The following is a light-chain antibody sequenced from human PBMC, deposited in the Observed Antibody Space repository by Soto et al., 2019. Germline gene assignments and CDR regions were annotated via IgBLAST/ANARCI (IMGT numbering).Light chain of an antibody. V-gene: IGKV1-33*01. J-gene: IGKJ2*01. CDR3: QQFDDVPYT. CDR2: DAS. Sequence: DIQMTQSPSSLSASVGDTVTISCQASQDISEYVNWYQQKPGKAPQLLIYDASTLETGVSSRFSASGSGTDFTFTVSSLQADDIATYYCQQFDDVPYTFGQGTKLEI. CDR1: QDISEY.